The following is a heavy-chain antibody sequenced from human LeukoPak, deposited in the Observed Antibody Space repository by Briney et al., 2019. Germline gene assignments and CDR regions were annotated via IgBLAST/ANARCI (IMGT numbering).Heavy chain of an antibody. Sequence: SETLSLTCTVSGDSISSYYWSWIRQPAGKGLEWIGRSYTTGSTNYNPSLKSRVTMSVDTSKNQFSLKLSSVTAADTAVYYCARESLGYCSGGSCPYYFDYWGQGTLVTVSS. V-gene: IGHV4-4*07. CDR2: SYTTGST. D-gene: IGHD2-15*01. J-gene: IGHJ4*02. CDR3: ARESLGYCSGGSCPYYFDY. CDR1: GDSISSYY.